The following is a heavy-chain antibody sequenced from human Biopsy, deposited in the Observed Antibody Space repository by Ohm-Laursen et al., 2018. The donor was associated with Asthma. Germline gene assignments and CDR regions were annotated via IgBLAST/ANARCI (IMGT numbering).Heavy chain of an antibody. CDR1: GLTFDDYA. Sequence: RSLRLSCSASGLTFDDYAMHWVRQAPGKGLKWVSGVSWNSGSIDYADSVKGRFTISRDNAKNSLYLQMNSLRGADTALYYCVKDIRLQLWGFDSWGQGTLVTVSS. D-gene: IGHD6-13*01. CDR2: VSWNSGSI. J-gene: IGHJ4*02. V-gene: IGHV3-9*01. CDR3: VKDIRLQLWGFDS.